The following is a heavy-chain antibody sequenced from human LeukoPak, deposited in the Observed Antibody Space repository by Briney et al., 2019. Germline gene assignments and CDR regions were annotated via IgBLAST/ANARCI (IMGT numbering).Heavy chain of an antibody. CDR1: DAPFSGNY. CDR2: IDHSGSS. Sequence: SVTLSLTCAVYDAPFSGNYWSWIRQSPGKGLEWIGEIDHSGSSNYNPSLTSRVTMSVDTSKNQFSLRLSSVTAADTGVYYCARGLSSYCSGGSCSFTYFDNWGQGTLVTVSS. CDR3: ARGLSSYCSGGSCSFTYFDN. J-gene: IGHJ4*02. V-gene: IGHV4-34*01. D-gene: IGHD2-15*01.